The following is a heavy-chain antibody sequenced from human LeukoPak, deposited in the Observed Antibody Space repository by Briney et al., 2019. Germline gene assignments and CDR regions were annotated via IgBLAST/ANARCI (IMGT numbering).Heavy chain of an antibody. CDR2: ISSSGSYI. CDR3: AGEYLSPGDY. Sequence: PGGSLRLSCAASGFTFSSYNMNWVRQAPGKGLEWVSSISSSGSYIYYEDSVKGRFTISRDNAKNSLYLQMNSLGAEDTAVYYCAGEYLSPGDYWGQGTLVTVSS. D-gene: IGHD2-2*02. CDR1: GFTFSSYN. V-gene: IGHV3-21*01. J-gene: IGHJ4*02.